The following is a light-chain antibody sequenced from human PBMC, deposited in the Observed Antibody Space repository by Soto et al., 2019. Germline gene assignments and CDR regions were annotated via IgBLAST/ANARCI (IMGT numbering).Light chain of an antibody. Sequence: DLQMTQSPSSLSASVGDRVTITCQASQDMSNYLNWYQQKPGKAPKLLIYDASNLETGVPSRFSGSGSGTDFTFTISSLQPEDIATYYCQQYDNLPWTFGQGTKVEIK. CDR2: DAS. CDR1: QDMSNY. CDR3: QQYDNLPWT. J-gene: IGKJ1*01. V-gene: IGKV1-33*01.